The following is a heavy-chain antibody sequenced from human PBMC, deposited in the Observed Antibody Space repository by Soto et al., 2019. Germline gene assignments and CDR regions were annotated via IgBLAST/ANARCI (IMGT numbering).Heavy chain of an antibody. CDR1: GTSISSGGYY. V-gene: IGHV4-31*01. Sequence: QVQLQESGSGLVKASQTLSLTCTLSGTSISSGGYYWSWIRQHPGKGLEWIGYIYYSGSTSYNPSLQSQTTISLDMSKNHFSLRLSSVTAADTAVYYCARANYGSGSYLPYWGRGTLVTVSS. CDR3: ARANYGSGSYLPY. D-gene: IGHD3-10*01. CDR2: IYYSGST. J-gene: IGHJ4*02.